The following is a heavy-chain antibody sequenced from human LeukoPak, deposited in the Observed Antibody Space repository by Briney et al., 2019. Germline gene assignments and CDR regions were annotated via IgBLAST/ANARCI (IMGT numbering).Heavy chain of an antibody. V-gene: IGHV1-69*05. CDR1: GGTFSSYI. CDR3: ATDSGRGGAMVRGVIVGLTLDY. Sequence: SVKVSCKASGGTFSSYIISWVRQAPGQGLEWMGAITPIFGTPNYARKFQGRITITTDESTSTAYMELSSLRSEDTAVYYCATDSGRGGAMVRGVIVGLTLDYWGQGTLVTVSS. J-gene: IGHJ4*02. D-gene: IGHD3-10*01. CDR2: ITPIFGTP.